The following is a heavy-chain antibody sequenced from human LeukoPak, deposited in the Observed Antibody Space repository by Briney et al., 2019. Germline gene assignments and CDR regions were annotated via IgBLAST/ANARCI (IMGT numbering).Heavy chain of an antibody. Sequence: GSSVKVSCKASGGTFSSYAISWVRQAPGLGLEWMGRIIPIFGTANYAQKFQGRVTITTDESTSTAYMELSSLRSEDTAVYYCAREGFSGGSDYWGQGTLVTVSS. V-gene: IGHV1-69*05. D-gene: IGHD3-10*01. CDR2: IIPIFGTA. CDR3: AREGFSGGSDY. CDR1: GGTFSSYA. J-gene: IGHJ4*02.